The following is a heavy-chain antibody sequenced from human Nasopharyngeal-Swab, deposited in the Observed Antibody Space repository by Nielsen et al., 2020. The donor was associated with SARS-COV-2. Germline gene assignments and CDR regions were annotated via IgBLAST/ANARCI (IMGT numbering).Heavy chain of an antibody. J-gene: IGHJ6*02. CDR1: GGSISSGGYY. CDR2: IYYSGST. CDR3: ARDSRYYYYGMDV. V-gene: IGHV4-31*03. Sequence: SETLSLTCTVSGGSISSGGYYWSWIRQHPGKGLEWIGYIYYSGSTYYNPSLKSRVTISVDTSKNQFSLKLRSVTAADTAVYYCARDSRYYYYGMDVWGQGTTVTVSS.